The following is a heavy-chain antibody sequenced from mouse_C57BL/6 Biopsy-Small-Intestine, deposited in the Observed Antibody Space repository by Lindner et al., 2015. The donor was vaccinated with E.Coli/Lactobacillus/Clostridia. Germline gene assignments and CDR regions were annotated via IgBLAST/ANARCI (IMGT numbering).Heavy chain of an antibody. J-gene: IGHJ1*03. D-gene: IGHD1-1*02. Sequence: VQLQESGPELVKPGASVKMSCKASGYTFIDYNMHWVKQSHGKSLEWIGYIYPNSGGTGYNQKFKDKATLTVNKSSSTAYVELRSLTSEDSAVYYCGLWGGVWGTGTTVTVSS. CDR2: IYPNSGGT. CDR1: GYTFIDYN. CDR3: GLWGGV. V-gene: IGHV1-22*01.